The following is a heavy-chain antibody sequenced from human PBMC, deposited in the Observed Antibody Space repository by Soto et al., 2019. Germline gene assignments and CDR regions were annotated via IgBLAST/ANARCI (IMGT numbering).Heavy chain of an antibody. J-gene: IGHJ3*02. CDR3: AKDRRYCSSTSCYGLDAFDI. D-gene: IGHD2-2*01. CDR1: GFTFSSYA. Sequence: EVQLLESGGGLVQPGGSLRLSCAASGFTFSSYAMSWVRQAPGKGLEWVSAISGSGGSTYYADSVKGRFTISRHNSKNTLYLQMNSLRAEDTAVYYCAKDRRYCSSTSCYGLDAFDIWGQGTMVTVSS. CDR2: ISGSGGST. V-gene: IGHV3-23*01.